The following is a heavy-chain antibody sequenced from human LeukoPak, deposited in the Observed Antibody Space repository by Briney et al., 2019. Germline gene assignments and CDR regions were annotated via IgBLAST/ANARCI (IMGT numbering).Heavy chain of an antibody. V-gene: IGHV3-30*02. CDR1: GFTFSNYG. Sequence: GGSLRLSCAASGFTFSNYGMHWVRQAPGKGLEWVAFIRYDGSNKYYADSVKGRFTISRDNSKNTLYLQMNSLRAEDTAVYYCAKDGEVYYDFWSGYLEFDYWGQGTLVTVSS. D-gene: IGHD3-3*01. CDR3: AKDGEVYYDFWSGYLEFDY. J-gene: IGHJ4*02. CDR2: IRYDGSNK.